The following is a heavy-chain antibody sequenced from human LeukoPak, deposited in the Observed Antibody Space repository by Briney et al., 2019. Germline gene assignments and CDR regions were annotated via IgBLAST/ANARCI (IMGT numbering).Heavy chain of an antibody. Sequence: GGSLRLSCAASRFTFSNYWMSWVRQAPGKGLEWVANIKQDGSEKYYIDSVKGRFTISRDNAKNSLYLQMNSLRVEEAAVYYCASMKGSGTYSSFDYWGQGTLVTVSS. CDR3: ASMKGSGTYSSFDY. CDR1: RFTFSNYW. CDR2: IKQDGSEK. J-gene: IGHJ4*02. V-gene: IGHV3-7*01. D-gene: IGHD3-10*01.